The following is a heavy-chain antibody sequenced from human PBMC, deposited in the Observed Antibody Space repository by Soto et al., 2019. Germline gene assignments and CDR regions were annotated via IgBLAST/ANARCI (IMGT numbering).Heavy chain of an antibody. CDR2: ISGSGVST. J-gene: IGHJ4*02. CDR1: GFNFSSYA. Sequence: GGSLRLSCAASGFNFSSYAMSWVRQARGKGLEWVSAISGSGVSTLYADSVKGRFTVSRDISKNTIYLQANSLRPEDTAVYYCAREPYGDSQYFDYWGQGTPVTVSS. CDR3: AREPYGDSQYFDY. V-gene: IGHV3-23*01. D-gene: IGHD2-21*02.